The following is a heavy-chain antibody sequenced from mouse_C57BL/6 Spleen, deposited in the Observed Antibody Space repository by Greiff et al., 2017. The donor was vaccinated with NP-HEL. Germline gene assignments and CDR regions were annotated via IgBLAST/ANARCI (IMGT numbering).Heavy chain of an antibody. CDR1: GYTFTSYW. Sequence: QVQLQQPGAELVRPGSSVKLSCKASGYTFTSYWMHWVKQRPIQGLEWIGNIDPSDSETHYTQKFKDKATLTVDKSSSTAYMQLSSLTSADSAVYDCARGTGTDYFDYWGQGTTLTVSS. CDR2: IDPSDSET. V-gene: IGHV1-52*01. D-gene: IGHD4-1*01. J-gene: IGHJ2*01. CDR3: ARGTGTDYFDY.